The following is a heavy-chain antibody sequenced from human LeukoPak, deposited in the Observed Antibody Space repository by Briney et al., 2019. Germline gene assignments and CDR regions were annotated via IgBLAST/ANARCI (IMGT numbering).Heavy chain of an antibody. V-gene: IGHV4-34*01. D-gene: IGHD3-9*01. J-gene: IGHJ4*02. Sequence: SETLSLTCAVYGGSFSGYYWSWIRQPPGKGLEWIGEINHSGSTNYNPSLKSRVTISVDTSKNQFSLKLSSVTAADTAVYYCARDGGYDILTGQFDYWGQGTLVTVSS. CDR2: INHSGST. CDR3: ARDGGYDILTGQFDY. CDR1: GGSFSGYY.